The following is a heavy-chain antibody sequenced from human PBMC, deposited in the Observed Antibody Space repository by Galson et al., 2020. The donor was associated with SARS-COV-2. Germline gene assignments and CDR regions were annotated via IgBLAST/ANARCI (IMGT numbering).Heavy chain of an antibody. D-gene: IGHD2-2*01. CDR3: VRGAEERRIIVVVPYYYTYMDV. CDR1: GGSFKNYY. Sequence: ETLSLTCAVYGGSFKNYYWTWIRQSPGKGLRLIGEINHRGSTNYDPSLQGRVAMSVDTSKNQFSLRLSSVTAADTAVYYCVRGAEERRIIVVVPYYYTYMDVWGGGTAVTVSS. CDR2: INHRGST. V-gene: IGHV4-34*01. J-gene: IGHJ6*03.